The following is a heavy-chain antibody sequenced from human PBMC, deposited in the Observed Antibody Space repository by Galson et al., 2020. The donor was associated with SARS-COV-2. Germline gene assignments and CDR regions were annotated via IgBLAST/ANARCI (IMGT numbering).Heavy chain of an antibody. J-gene: IGHJ6*03. V-gene: IGHV1-8*01. Sequence: ASVKVSCKASGYTFTSYDINWVRQATGQGLEWMGWMNPNSGNTGYAQKFQGRVTMTRNTSISTAYMELSSLRSEDTAVYYCVRGRLGTMIVVVIKYYYYYMDVWGKGTTVTVSS. CDR2: MNPNSGNT. CDR1: GYTFTSYD. CDR3: VRGRLGTMIVVVIKYYYYYMDV. D-gene: IGHD3-22*01.